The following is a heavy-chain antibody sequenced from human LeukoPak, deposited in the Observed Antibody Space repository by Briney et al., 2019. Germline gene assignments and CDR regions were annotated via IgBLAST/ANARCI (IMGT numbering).Heavy chain of an antibody. D-gene: IGHD1-7*01. CDR2: IYYSGST. CDR3: ARTKTSIAGTTTAWFDP. Sequence: SETLSLTCTVSGGSISSYYWSWLRRPPGEGLEWIGYIYYSGSTNYNPSLKSRVTISVNTSKNQFSLKLSSVTAADTAVYYCARTKTSIAGTTTAWFDPWGQGTLVTVSS. CDR1: GGSISSYY. V-gene: IGHV4-59*01. J-gene: IGHJ5*02.